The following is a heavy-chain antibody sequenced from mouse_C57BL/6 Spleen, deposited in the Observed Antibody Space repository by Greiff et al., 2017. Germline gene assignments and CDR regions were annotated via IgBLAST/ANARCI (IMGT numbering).Heavy chain of an antibody. D-gene: IGHD1-1*01. CDR3: VRHEDYGDLDY. J-gene: IGHJ2*01. Sequence: EVKLMESGGGLVQPKGSLKLSCAASGFSFNTYAMNWVRQAPGQGLEWVARIRSKSNNYATYYADSVKDRFTISRDDSESMLYLQMNNLKTEDTAMDDCVRHEDYGDLDYWGQGTTLTVSS. CDR1: GFSFNTYA. CDR2: IRSKSNNYAT. V-gene: IGHV10-1*01.